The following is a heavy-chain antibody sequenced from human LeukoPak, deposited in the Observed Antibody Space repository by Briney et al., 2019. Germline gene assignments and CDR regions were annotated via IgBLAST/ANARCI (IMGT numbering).Heavy chain of an antibody. CDR3: ARGALFGVVITRDNWFDP. J-gene: IGHJ5*02. Sequence: PGGSLRLSCAASGFTFSSYWMSWVRQAPGKGLEWVSYISSSGSTIYYADSVKGRFTISRDNAKNSLYLQMNSLRAEDTAVYYCARGALFGVVITRDNWFDPWGQGTLVTVSS. V-gene: IGHV3-48*04. CDR2: ISSSGSTI. CDR1: GFTFSSYW. D-gene: IGHD3-3*01.